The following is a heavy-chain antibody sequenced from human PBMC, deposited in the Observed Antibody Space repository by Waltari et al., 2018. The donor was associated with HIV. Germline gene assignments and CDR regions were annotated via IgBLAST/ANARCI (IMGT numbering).Heavy chain of an antibody. CDR3: ARVWRYYDSSGYYPYDRAFDI. Sequence: QVQLQESGPGLVKPSETLSLTCTVPGGSISSYYWSWIRQPPGPGLAWIGYIYYSGSTNYNPSLKSRVTISVDTSKNQFSLKLSSVTAADTAVYYCARVWRYYDSSGYYPYDRAFDIWGQGTMVTVSS. D-gene: IGHD3-22*01. V-gene: IGHV4-59*01. CDR1: GGSISSYY. CDR2: IYYSGST. J-gene: IGHJ3*02.